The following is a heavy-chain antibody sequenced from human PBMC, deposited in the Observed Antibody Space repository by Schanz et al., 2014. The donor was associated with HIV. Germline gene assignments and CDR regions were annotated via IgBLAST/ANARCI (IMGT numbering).Heavy chain of an antibody. CDR1: GFTFSSYD. J-gene: IGHJ4*02. V-gene: IGHV3-30*03. Sequence: VQLVESGGGVVQPGRSRRLACAASGFTFSSYDMHWIRQAPGRGLEWVALISDDGSKKFYADSVKGRFVISRDNSNNTLYLQMSSLRAEDTAVYFCVDFWIGYFRYGGRGTLVSVFS. CDR2: ISDDGSKK. CDR3: VDFWIGYFRY. D-gene: IGHD3-3*01.